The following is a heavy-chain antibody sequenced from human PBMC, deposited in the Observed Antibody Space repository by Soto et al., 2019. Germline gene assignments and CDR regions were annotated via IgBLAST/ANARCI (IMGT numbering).Heavy chain of an antibody. CDR1: GGTFSSYS. Sequence: QVQLVQSGAEVKKPGSSVKVSCKASGGTFSSYSINWVRQAPGQGLEWMGGIIPIFGTANYAQKFQGRVTLTADESTSTAHTELSSLRNEDTAVYYCARPFQSWPGGWYFDLWGRGTLVTVSS. J-gene: IGHJ2*01. D-gene: IGHD3-16*01. V-gene: IGHV1-69*01. CDR3: ARPFQSWPGGWYFDL. CDR2: IIPIFGTA.